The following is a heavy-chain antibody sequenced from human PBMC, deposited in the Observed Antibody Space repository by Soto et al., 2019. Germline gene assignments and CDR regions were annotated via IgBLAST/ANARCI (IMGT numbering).Heavy chain of an antibody. Sequence: GGSLRLSCAASGFTFSGSAMHWVRQVSGKGLEWVGRIRSKANSYATAYAASVKGRFTISRDDSKNTAYLQMNSLKTEDTAVYYCTRLDRLGGRDAFVIWGQGTMVTVSS. V-gene: IGHV3-73*01. J-gene: IGHJ3*02. CDR1: GFTFSGSA. CDR3: TRLDRLGGRDAFVI. D-gene: IGHD2-15*01. CDR2: IRSKANSYAT.